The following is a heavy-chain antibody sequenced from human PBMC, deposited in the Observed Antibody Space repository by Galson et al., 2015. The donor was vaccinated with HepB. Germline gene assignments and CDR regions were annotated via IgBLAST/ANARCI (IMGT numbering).Heavy chain of an antibody. CDR3: ARDLGKYDILTGMGY. Sequence: SLRLSCAASGFTFSSYAMHWVRQAPGKGLEYVSAISSNGGSTYYADSVKGRFTISRDNSKNTLYLQMGSLRAEDMAVYYCARDLGKYDILTGMGYWGQGTLVTVSS. CDR1: GFTFSSYA. J-gene: IGHJ4*02. CDR2: ISSNGGST. V-gene: IGHV3-64*02. D-gene: IGHD3-9*01.